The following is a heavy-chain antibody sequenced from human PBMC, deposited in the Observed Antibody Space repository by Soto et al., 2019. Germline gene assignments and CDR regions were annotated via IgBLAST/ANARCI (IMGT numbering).Heavy chain of an antibody. CDR1: GSAVSTHW. D-gene: IGHD7-27*01. CDR3: PRGLNLGSPYSDF. J-gene: IGHJ4*02. CDR2: IYPRDSDT. Sequence: PGESLKISCQGSGSAVSTHWIAWVRQKPGQGLEWMGIIYPRDSDTRYSPSFQGQATISADESITTAYLQWNSLKASDTAIYYCPRGLNLGSPYSDFGGPGTLVTASS. V-gene: IGHV5-51*01.